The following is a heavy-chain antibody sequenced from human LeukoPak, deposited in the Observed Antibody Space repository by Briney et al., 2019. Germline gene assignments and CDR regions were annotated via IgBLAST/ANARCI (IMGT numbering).Heavy chain of an antibody. V-gene: IGHV4-59*01. CDR1: GGSISSYY. Sequence: SETLSLTCTVSGGSISSYYWSWIRLPPGEGLKWIGYIYYSGSTNYNPSLKTRVTISVDTSKNQFSLNLSSVTAADTAVYYCARGFLCGGDCNAFDIWGQGTKVTVSS. D-gene: IGHD2-21*02. CDR2: IYYSGST. CDR3: ARGFLCGGDCNAFDI. J-gene: IGHJ3*02.